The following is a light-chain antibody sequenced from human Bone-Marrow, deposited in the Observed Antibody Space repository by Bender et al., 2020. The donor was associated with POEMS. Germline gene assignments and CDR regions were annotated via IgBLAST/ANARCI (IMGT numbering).Light chain of an antibody. V-gene: IGLV2-11*01. Sequence: QSALTQPRSVSGSPGQSITISCTGTSSDVGYYNYVSWYQQHPGKAPKLLIYDVSDRPSGVSNRFSGSKSGNTASLTISGLQADDEADYYCCSYAGSSTRFGTGTKVTVL. J-gene: IGLJ1*01. CDR3: CSYAGSSTR. CDR2: DVS. CDR1: SSDVGYYNY.